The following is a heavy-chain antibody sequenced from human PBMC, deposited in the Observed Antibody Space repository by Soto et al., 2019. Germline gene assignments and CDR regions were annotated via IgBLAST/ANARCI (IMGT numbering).Heavy chain of an antibody. Sequence: SETLSLTCAVYGGSFSGYYWSWIRQPPGKGLEWIGEINHSGSTNYNPSLKSRVTISVETSKNQFSLKLSSVTAADTAVYYCARGHRSTMVRGVPPGVYYGMDVWGQGTTVTVSS. CDR1: GGSFSGYY. CDR2: INHSGST. D-gene: IGHD3-10*01. CDR3: ARGHRSTMVRGVPPGVYYGMDV. J-gene: IGHJ6*02. V-gene: IGHV4-34*01.